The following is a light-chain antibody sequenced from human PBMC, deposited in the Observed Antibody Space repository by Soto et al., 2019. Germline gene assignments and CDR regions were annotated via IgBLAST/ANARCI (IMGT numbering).Light chain of an antibody. CDR1: QDIDNY. CDR3: QKYNSAPL. J-gene: IGKJ4*01. Sequence: DVQMTQSPSSLSASVGDRVTITCRASQDIDNYLAWYQQKPGTVPKLLIYAASTLQSGVPSRFSGSGSGTDFTITISSLQPDDVATYYCQKYNSAPLFGGGTKVEI. CDR2: AAS. V-gene: IGKV1-27*01.